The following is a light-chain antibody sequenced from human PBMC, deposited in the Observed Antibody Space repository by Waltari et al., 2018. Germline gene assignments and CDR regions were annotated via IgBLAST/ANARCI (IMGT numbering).Light chain of an antibody. CDR2: GAS. CDR3: HLYGSART. J-gene: IGKJ4*01. Sequence: IVMTQSPATLSVSPGEGATLSCKASQSLSSNLAWYQQKPGQLPRLLIYGASTRATGIPARFSGSGSGTEFTLTISSLQSEDSAVYFCHLYGSARTFGGGTKVEIK. V-gene: IGKV3-15*01. CDR1: QSLSSN.